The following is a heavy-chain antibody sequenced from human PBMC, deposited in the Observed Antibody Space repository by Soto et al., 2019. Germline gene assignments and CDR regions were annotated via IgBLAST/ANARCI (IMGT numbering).Heavy chain of an antibody. D-gene: IGHD6-13*01. CDR3: ARRNRSYSRSWRHLIYYYYYGMDV. CDR1: GGTFSSYA. CDR2: IIPIFGTA. J-gene: IGHJ6*02. Sequence: SVKVSCKASGGTFSSYAISWVRQAPGQGLEWMGGIIPIFGTANYAQKFQGRVTITADESTSTAYMELSSLRSEDTAVYYCARRNRSYSRSWRHLIYYYYYGMDVWGQG. V-gene: IGHV1-69*13.